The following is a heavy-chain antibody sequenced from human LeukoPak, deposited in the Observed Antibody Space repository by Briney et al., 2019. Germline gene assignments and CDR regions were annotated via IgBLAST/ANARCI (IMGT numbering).Heavy chain of an antibody. CDR1: GYSFTSYW. V-gene: IGHV5-51*01. D-gene: IGHD3-9*01. CDR3: TRSPDIDILTGYSRYYFDY. CDR2: ICPGDSHT. J-gene: IGHJ4*02. Sequence: GESLKISCKGAGYSFTSYWIGWVRQMPGKGLEGMGVICPGDSHTRDSPVFQGQGTLSADKSISTAYLQWNSLKASDTAIYYCTRSPDIDILTGYSRYYFDYWGQGTLVTVSS.